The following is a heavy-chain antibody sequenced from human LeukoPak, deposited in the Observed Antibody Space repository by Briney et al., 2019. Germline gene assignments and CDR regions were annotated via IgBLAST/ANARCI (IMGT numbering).Heavy chain of an antibody. V-gene: IGHV3-7*01. D-gene: IGHD2-15*01. J-gene: IGHJ3*02. CDR3: ARDPGLARYCSGGSCYSGDAFDI. Sequence: GGSLRLSCAASGFTFSSHWMSWVRQAPGKGLEWVASVKQDVGEKYYVDSVKGRFTMSRDNAKNSLYVQMNNLRAEDTAVYYCARDPGLARYCSGGSCYSGDAFDIWGQGTTVTVSS. CDR1: GFTFSSHW. CDR2: VKQDVGEK.